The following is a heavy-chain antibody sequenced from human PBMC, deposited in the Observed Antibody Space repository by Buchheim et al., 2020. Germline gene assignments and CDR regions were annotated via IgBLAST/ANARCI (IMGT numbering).Heavy chain of an antibody. CDR3: AKHMITFGGVIVPLDY. D-gene: IGHD3-16*02. J-gene: IGHJ4*02. V-gene: IGHV3-23*01. CDR2: ISDSGGRT. CDR1: GFTFSSYA. Sequence: EVQLLESGGDLVQPGGSLRLSCAASGFTFSSYAMSWVRQAPGKGLAWVSGISDSGGRTNYADSVKGRFTISRDNSKNTLYLQMNSLRAEDTAVYYCAKHMITFGGVIVPLDYWGQGAL.